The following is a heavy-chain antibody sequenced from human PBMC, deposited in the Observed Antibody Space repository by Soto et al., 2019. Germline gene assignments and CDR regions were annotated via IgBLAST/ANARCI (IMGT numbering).Heavy chain of an antibody. Sequence: QVQLVESGGVVVQPGRSLRLSCAASGFPFSSCAMHWVRQAPGKGLEGVALISYDGSNKYYADSVKGRFTISRDNSKNTRYLQMNSLRAEDTAVYYCARDKRDLRFLEWSYYFDYWGQGTLVTVSS. CDR1: GFPFSSCA. J-gene: IGHJ4*02. CDR3: ARDKRDLRFLEWSYYFDY. CDR2: ISYDGSNK. V-gene: IGHV3-30-3*01. D-gene: IGHD3-3*01.